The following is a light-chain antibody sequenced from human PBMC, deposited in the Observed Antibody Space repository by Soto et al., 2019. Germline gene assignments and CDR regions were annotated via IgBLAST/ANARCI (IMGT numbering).Light chain of an antibody. J-gene: IGKJ1*01. CDR1: QTIANY. CDR2: AAF. V-gene: IGKV1-39*01. CDR3: QQSYSIPQT. Sequence: DIQMTQSPPSLSASVVYRFTITCRTSQTIANYLNWYQQKPGKAPNLLIYAAFSLQSGVSSRFSGSGSGTEFTLTISSLQSEDFATYYCQQSYSIPQTFGQGTKVDIK.